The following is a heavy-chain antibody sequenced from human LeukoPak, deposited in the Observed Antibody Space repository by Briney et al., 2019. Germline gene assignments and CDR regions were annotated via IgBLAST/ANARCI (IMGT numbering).Heavy chain of an antibody. CDR1: GYIFIDHY. V-gene: IGHV1-2*02. D-gene: IGHD3-16*01. CDR2: INPDSGAT. CDR3: ARTVDPAYDAFDI. Sequence: ASVKVSCKASGYIFIDHYMHWVRQAPGQGLEWMGWINPDSGATNYAQKFQGGVTMTRDTSISTAYMELSGLRSDDTAVYYCARTVDPAYDAFDIWGQGTLATVSS. J-gene: IGHJ3*02.